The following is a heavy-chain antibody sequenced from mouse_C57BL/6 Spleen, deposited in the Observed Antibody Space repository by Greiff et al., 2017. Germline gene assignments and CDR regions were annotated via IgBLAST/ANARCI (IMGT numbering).Heavy chain of an antibody. CDR1: GYSFTDYN. CDR3: AVQEGRGSYDGPYYFDY. J-gene: IGHJ2*01. V-gene: IGHV1-39*01. CDR2: INPNYGTT. Sequence: VQLQQSGPELVKPGASVKISCKASGYSFTDYNMNWVKQSNGKSLEWIGVINPNYGTTSYNQKFKGKATLTVDQSSSPAYMQLNSLTSEDSAVFYGAVQEGRGSYDGPYYFDYWGQGTTLTVSS. D-gene: IGHD2-3*01.